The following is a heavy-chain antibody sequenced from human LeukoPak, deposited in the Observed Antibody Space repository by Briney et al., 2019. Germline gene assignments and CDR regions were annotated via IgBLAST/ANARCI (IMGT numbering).Heavy chain of an antibody. Sequence: PSETLSLTCTVSGGSISSSSYYWGWIRQPPGKGLEWIGSIYYSGSTYYNPSLKSRVTISVDTSKNQFSLKLSSVTAAGTAVYYCARSYGDYLNWFDPWGQGTLVTVSS. D-gene: IGHD4-17*01. V-gene: IGHV4-39*01. CDR3: ARSYGDYLNWFDP. J-gene: IGHJ5*02. CDR2: IYYSGST. CDR1: GGSISSSSYY.